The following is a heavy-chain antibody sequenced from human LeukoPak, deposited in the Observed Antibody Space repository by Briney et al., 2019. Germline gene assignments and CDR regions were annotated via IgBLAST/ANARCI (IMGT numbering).Heavy chain of an antibody. V-gene: IGHV4-30-2*01. D-gene: IGHD3-22*01. CDR1: GGSISSGGYY. Sequence: PSQTLSLTCTFSGGSISSGGYYWNWIRQPPGKGLEWIGYMYQSGSTYYNPSLKSRVTISVDTSKNQFSLNLNSVTAADTAVYYCARGLDYYDSIGYWGQGTLVTVSS. CDR2: MYQSGST. CDR3: ARGLDYYDSIGY. J-gene: IGHJ4*02.